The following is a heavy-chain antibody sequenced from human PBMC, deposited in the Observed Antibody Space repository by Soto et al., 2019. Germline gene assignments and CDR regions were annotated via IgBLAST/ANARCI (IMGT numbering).Heavy chain of an antibody. CDR3: ARDTGGWELPHHTYCGMDV. V-gene: IGHV3-11*01. CDR2: ISSSGSTI. D-gene: IGHD1-26*01. CDR1: GFTFSDYY. J-gene: IGHJ6*02. Sequence: VQLVEAGGCLVKPGWSLRLSCAASGFTFSDYYMSWIRQAPGKGLEWVSYISSSGSTIYYADSVKGRFTISRDNAKNALYRQMNRLRADEEAVYYCARDTGGWELPHHTYCGMDVWGPGTTVPVSS.